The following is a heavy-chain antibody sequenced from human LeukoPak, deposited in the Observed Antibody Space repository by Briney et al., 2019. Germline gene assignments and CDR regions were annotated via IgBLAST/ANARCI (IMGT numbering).Heavy chain of an antibody. CDR1: GFTFSRYG. D-gene: IGHD4-17*01. J-gene: IGHJ6*03. CDR3: ARGVTVMTPKATYYYHMDV. V-gene: IGHV3-30*02. Sequence: GGSLRLSCAASGFTFSRYGMHWVRQAPGKGLEWLAVKGRFTISRDRSKTTLYLQMSSLRSEDTAIYYCARGVTVMTPKATYYYHMDVWGKGTTVTVS.